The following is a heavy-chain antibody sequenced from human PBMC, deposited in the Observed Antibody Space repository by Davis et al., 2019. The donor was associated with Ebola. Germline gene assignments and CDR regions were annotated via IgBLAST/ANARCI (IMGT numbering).Heavy chain of an antibody. CDR2: ISAYNGNT. CDR3: ARAGLRPYYGMDV. CDR1: GYTCSSYG. V-gene: IGHV1-18*01. J-gene: IGHJ6*02. Sequence: AASVKVSCKASGYTCSSYGISWVRQAPGQGLEWMGWISAYNGNTNYAQKLQGRVTMTTDTSTSTAYMELRSLRSDDTAVYYCARAGLRPYYGMDVWGQGTTFTVSS. D-gene: IGHD4-17*01.